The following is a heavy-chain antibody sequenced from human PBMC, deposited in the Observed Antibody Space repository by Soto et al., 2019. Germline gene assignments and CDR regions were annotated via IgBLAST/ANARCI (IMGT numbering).Heavy chain of an antibody. V-gene: IGHV4-31*03. J-gene: IGHJ6*03. Sequence: PSEILSLTCTVSGGSISSGGYYWSWIRQHPGKGLEWIGYIYYSGSTYYNPSLKSRVTISVDTSKNQFSLKLSSVTAADTAVYYCARAGDSYGYYYYYMDVWGKGTTVTVSS. CDR3: ARAGDSYGYYYYYMDV. CDR1: GGSISSGGYY. CDR2: IYYSGST. D-gene: IGHD5-18*01.